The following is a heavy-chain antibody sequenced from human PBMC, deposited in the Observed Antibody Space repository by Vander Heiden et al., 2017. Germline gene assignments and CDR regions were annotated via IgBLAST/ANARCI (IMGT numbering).Heavy chain of an antibody. J-gene: IGHJ5*02. V-gene: IGHV3-33*01. CDR1: GLPFSSYG. D-gene: IGHD1-26*01. Sequence: QVQLVESGRGVVQPGRSLSLCCAASGLPFSSYGMHWVRQAPGKGLEWVAVIWYDGSNKYYADSVKGRFTISRDNSKNTLYLQMNSLRAEDTAVYYCAREGELLNPGWFDPWGQGTLVTVSS. CDR2: IWYDGSNK. CDR3: AREGELLNPGWFDP.